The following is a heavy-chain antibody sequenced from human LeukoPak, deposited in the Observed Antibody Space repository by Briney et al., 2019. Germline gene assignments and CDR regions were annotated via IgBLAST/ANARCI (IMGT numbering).Heavy chain of an antibody. Sequence: PWGSLRLSCAASGFTFRSYGMTWVRQAPGKGLEWVSAISGSGDSTYYADSVKGRFTISRDNSRNTLYLQMNSLRAGDTAVYYCAKDRGWSLSLDYWGQGTLVTVSS. D-gene: IGHD3-10*01. CDR2: ISGSGDST. CDR3: AKDRGWSLSLDY. CDR1: GFTFRSYG. J-gene: IGHJ4*02. V-gene: IGHV3-23*01.